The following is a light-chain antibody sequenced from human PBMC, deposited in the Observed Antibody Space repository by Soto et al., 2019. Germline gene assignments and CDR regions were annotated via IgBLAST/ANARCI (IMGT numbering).Light chain of an antibody. CDR3: ATWDDSLNGDV. CDR1: NSNIGRNT. CDR2: SDN. V-gene: IGLV1-44*01. J-gene: IGLJ1*01. Sequence: QSVLTQPPSASGTPGQRVTISCSGSNSNIGRNTVNWYQQLPGTAPKLLIYSDNQRPSGVPDRFSGSKSGTSASLAISGLQSGDEADYYCATWDDSLNGDVFGTGTKLTVL.